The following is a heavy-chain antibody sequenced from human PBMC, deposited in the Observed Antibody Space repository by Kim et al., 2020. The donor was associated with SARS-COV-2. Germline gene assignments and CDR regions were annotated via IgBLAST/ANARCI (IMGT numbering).Heavy chain of an antibody. Sequence: GGSLRLSCAASGFIVSSNYMSWVRQAPGKGLQWVSVIYSGGSTDYADSVKGRFTISRDNSKNTLNLRMNSLRPEDTAVYYCARAYYYGSGSYPAWFDPWGQGTLVTVSS. CDR3: ARAYYYGSGSYPAWFDP. J-gene: IGHJ5*02. CDR2: IYSGGST. D-gene: IGHD3-10*01. CDR1: GFIVSSNY. V-gene: IGHV3-66*01.